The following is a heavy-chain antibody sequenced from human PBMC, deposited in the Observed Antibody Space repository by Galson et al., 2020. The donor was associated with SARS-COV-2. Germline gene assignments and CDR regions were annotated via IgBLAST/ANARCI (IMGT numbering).Heavy chain of an antibody. V-gene: IGHV4-34*01. Sequence: SETLSLTCAVYGGSFSGNYWSWIRQPPGKGLEWIGEVDHRGSTKYNPSLRSRVTISVDTSKNQFSLKLNSVTAADTAVYYCARDPAHSSGWPGYVYCCMDGWGKGTAVTVSS. J-gene: IGHJ6*03. D-gene: IGHD6-19*01. CDR3: ARDPAHSSGWPGYVYCCMDG. CDR1: GGSFSGNY. CDR2: VDHRGST.